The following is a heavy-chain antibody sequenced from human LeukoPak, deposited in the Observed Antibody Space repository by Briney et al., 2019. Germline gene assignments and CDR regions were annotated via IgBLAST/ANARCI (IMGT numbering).Heavy chain of an antibody. CDR1: GGSISSYY. CDR3: ARNTRGYEDY. CDR2: IYYSGST. D-gene: IGHD5-18*01. V-gene: IGHV4-39*07. J-gene: IGHJ4*02. Sequence: SETLSLTCTVSGGSISSYYWGWIRQPPGKGLEWIGSIYYSGSTYYNPSLKSRVTISVDTSKNQFSLKLSSVTAADTAVYYCARNTRGYEDYWGQGTLVTVSS.